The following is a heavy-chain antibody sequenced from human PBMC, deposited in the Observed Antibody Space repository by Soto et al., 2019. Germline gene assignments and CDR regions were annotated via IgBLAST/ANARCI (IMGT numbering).Heavy chain of an antibody. CDR3: ARGGIYDIFSYWFNWFDP. Sequence: ASVKVSCNASGYTFTGYSMHWVRQPPGQGLEWMGWINPNSGGTNYAQKFQGWVTMTRDTSISTAYMELSRLRSDDTAVYYCARGGIYDIFSYWFNWFDPWGQGTLVTVSS. J-gene: IGHJ5*02. V-gene: IGHV1-2*04. CDR2: INPNSGGT. CDR1: GYTFTGYS. D-gene: IGHD3-9*01.